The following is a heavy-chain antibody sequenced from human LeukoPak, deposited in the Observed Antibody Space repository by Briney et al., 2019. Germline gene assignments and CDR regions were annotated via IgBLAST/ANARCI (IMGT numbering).Heavy chain of an antibody. CDR3: AREDAEYSSSYDAFDI. J-gene: IGHJ3*02. Sequence: SETLSLTCTVSGGSISSYYWSWIRQPAGKGLEWIGRIYTSGSTNYNPSLKSRVTISVDTSKDQFSLKLSSVTAADTAVYYCAREDAEYSSSYDAFDIWGQGTMVTVSS. CDR1: GGSISSYY. D-gene: IGHD6-6*01. V-gene: IGHV4-4*07. CDR2: IYTSGST.